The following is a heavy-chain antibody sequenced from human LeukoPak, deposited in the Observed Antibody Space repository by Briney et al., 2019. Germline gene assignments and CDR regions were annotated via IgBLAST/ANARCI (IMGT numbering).Heavy chain of an antibody. Sequence: GGSLRLSCAASGFTFSNAWMSWVRQAPGKGLEWVGRIKSKTDGGTTDYTAPVKGRFTISRDDSKNTLYLQMNSLKTEDTAVYYCTTSFSNYDDGSYYYMDVWGKGTTVTVSS. D-gene: IGHD4-11*01. J-gene: IGHJ6*03. CDR2: IKSKTDGGTT. CDR1: GFTFSNAW. CDR3: TTSFSNYDDGSYYYMDV. V-gene: IGHV3-15*01.